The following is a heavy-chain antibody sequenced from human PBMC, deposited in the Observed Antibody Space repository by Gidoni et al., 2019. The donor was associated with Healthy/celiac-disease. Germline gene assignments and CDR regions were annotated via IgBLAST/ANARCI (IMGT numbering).Heavy chain of an antibody. CDR3: ARQGSSGWFDP. CDR2: INHSGST. V-gene: IGHV4-34*01. Sequence: QVQLQQWGAGLLQPSETLSLTCAVSGGSFSGYYWSWIRQPPGKGREWIGEINHSGSTHYNPSLKSRVTISVDTSKNQFSLKLSSVTAADTAVYYCARQGSSGWFDPWGQGTLVTVSS. D-gene: IGHD6-6*01. J-gene: IGHJ5*02. CDR1: GGSFSGYY.